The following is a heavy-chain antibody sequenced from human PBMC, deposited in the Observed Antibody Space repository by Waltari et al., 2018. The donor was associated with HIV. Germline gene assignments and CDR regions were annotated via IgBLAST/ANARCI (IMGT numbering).Heavy chain of an antibody. CDR3: ARGDIVVVPGGIAARFLDY. D-gene: IGHD2-2*01. J-gene: IGHJ4*02. Sequence: QVQLVQSGAEVKKPGASVKVSCKASGYTFTGYYMHWVRQAPGQGLEWMGWINPNSGGTNYAQKFQGWVTMTRDTSISTAYMELSRLRSDDTAVYYCARGDIVVVPGGIAARFLDYWGQGTLVTVSS. CDR2: INPNSGGT. V-gene: IGHV1-2*04. CDR1: GYTFTGYY.